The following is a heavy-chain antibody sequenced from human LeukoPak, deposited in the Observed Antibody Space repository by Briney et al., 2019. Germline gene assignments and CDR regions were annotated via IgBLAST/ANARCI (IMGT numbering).Heavy chain of an antibody. D-gene: IGHD2-21*01. CDR1: GFTFSRFA. CDR2: MSYDGTKE. J-gene: IGHJ4*02. Sequence: PGRSLRLSCAASGFTFSRFAMHWVRQAPRQGLEWVAVMSYDGTKENYADSVKGRFTISRDNSKSTLYLQMSSLRTEDTAVDYCSRDGDVVGESFDYWGQGTLITVSS. CDR3: SRDGDVVGESFDY. V-gene: IGHV3-30*15.